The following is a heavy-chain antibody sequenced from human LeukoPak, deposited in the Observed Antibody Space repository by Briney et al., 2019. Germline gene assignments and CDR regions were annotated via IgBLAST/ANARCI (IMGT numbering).Heavy chain of an antibody. J-gene: IGHJ4*02. CDR3: ANDQVSGVFDY. Sequence: SGGSLRLSCAVSGFIFIDFYINWIRQSPGKGLEWLGYISPDGSYTTYGDSVKGRFVISRDKAKNSVSLQMNSLRVEDTAVYFRANDQVSGVFDYWGQGARVTVS. D-gene: IGHD5/OR15-5a*01. V-gene: IGHV3-11*03. CDR1: GFIFIDFY. CDR2: ISPDGSYT.